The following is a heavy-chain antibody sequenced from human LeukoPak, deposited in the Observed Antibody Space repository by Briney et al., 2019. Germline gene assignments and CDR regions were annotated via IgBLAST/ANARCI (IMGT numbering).Heavy chain of an antibody. CDR1: GGSISSYY. V-gene: IGHV4-59*01. CDR3: ARVSRPAAKVDP. Sequence: SETLSLTCTVSGGSISSYYWSWIRQPPGKGLEWIWYIYYSGSTNYNPSLKSRVTISVDTSKNQFSLKLSSVTAADTAVYYCARVSRPAAKVDPWGQGTLVTVSS. J-gene: IGHJ5*02. D-gene: IGHD2-2*01. CDR2: IYYSGST.